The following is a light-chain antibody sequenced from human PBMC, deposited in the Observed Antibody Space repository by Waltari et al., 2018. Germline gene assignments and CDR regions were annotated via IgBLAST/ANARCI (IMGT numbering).Light chain of an antibody. CDR3: VSWDDSLNGEI. CDR1: NSNIERNN. J-gene: IGLJ2*01. CDR2: NND. V-gene: IGLV1-44*01. Sequence: QSVVTQPPSASGTPGQRVALPSPGSNSNIERNNLHCYQHVPGTSPKLLIYNNDQRPSGVPDRFSGSKSDFSASLAISGLQAEDEGDYYCVSWDDSLNGEIFGGGTRLTVL.